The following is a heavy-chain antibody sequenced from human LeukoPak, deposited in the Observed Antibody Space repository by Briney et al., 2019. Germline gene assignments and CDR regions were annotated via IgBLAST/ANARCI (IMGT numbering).Heavy chain of an antibody. CDR3: ARLGYDFWSGSISWFDP. CDR2: IYHSGST. V-gene: IGHV4-38-2*01. CDR1: GYSISSGYY. Sequence: PSETLSLTGAVSGYSISSGYYWGWIRQPPGKGLEWIGSIYHSGSTYYNPSLKSRVTISVDTSKNQFSLKLSSVTAADTAVYYCARLGYDFWSGSISWFDPWGQGTLVTVSS. J-gene: IGHJ5*02. D-gene: IGHD3-3*01.